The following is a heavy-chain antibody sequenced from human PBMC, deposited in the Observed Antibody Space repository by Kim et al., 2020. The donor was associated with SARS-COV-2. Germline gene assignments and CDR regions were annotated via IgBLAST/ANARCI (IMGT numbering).Heavy chain of an antibody. CDR2: ISSSSSYI. J-gene: IGHJ3*02. V-gene: IGHV3-21*01. Sequence: GGSLRLSCAASGFTFSSYSMNWVRQAPGKGLEWVSSISSSSSYIYYADSVKGRFTISRDNAKNSLYLQMNSLRAEDTAVYYCARKNYGDDAFDIWGQGTMVTVSS. CDR1: GFTFSSYS. D-gene: IGHD3-16*01. CDR3: ARKNYGDDAFDI.